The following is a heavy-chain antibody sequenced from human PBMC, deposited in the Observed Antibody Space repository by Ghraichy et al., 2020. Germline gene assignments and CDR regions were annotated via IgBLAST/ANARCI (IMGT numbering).Heavy chain of an antibody. CDR1: GFTSRSYS. V-gene: IGHV3-48*02. CDR3: ARGSRVVRFYYYDGMDV. CDR2: ITSSSRNT. D-gene: IGHD4-23*01. Sequence: GGSLRLSCVGSGFTSRSYSMNWVRQSPGKGLEWVSYITSSSRNTFYADSVKGRFTISRDNAQNLLSLQMNSLRDEDTAVYYCARGSRVVRFYYYDGMDVWGQGTTVTVSS. J-gene: IGHJ6*02.